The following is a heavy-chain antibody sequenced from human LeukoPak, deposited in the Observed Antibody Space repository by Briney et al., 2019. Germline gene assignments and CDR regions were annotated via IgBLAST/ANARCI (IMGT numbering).Heavy chain of an antibody. CDR2: ISGSGYST. CDR1: GFTFSSDA. V-gene: IGHV3-23*01. Sequence: GGSLRLSCAASGFTFSSDAMSWVRQAPGKGLEWVSAISGSGYSTYYAGSVKGRFTISRDNSKNTLYLQMNSLRAEDTAVYYCAKEAGYSGYDYPDYWGQGTLVTVSS. D-gene: IGHD5-12*01. CDR3: AKEAGYSGYDYPDY. J-gene: IGHJ4*02.